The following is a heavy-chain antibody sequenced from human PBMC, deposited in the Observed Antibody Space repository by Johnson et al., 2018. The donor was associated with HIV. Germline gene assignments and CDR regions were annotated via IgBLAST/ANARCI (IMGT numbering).Heavy chain of an antibody. D-gene: IGHD5-18*01. J-gene: IGHJ3*02. CDR1: GFTFSDYY. V-gene: IGHV3-11*04. Sequence: QVYLVESGGGLVKPGGSLRLSCAAYGFTFSDYYMSWIRQAPGKGLEWVSYISSGGSTYYADSVKGRFTISRDNSKNTLYLQMNSLRAEDTAVYYCARVEQQLWLRGAFDIWGQGTMVTVSS. CDR3: ARVEQQLWLRGAFDI. CDR2: ISSGGST.